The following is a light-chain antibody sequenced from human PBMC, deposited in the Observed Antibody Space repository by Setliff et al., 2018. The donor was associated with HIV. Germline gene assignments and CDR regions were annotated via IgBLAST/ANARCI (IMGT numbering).Light chain of an antibody. CDR1: SSDVGSYNL. CDR3: CSYAGSYV. V-gene: IGLV2-23*02. CDR2: EVS. J-gene: IGLJ1*01. Sequence: QSALAQPASVSGSPGQSVTIPCTGISSDVGSYNLVSWYRQYPGKAPKLMIYEVSKRPSGVSNRFSGPKSGNTASLTISGLQAEDEADYYCCSYAGSYVFGTGTKVTVL.